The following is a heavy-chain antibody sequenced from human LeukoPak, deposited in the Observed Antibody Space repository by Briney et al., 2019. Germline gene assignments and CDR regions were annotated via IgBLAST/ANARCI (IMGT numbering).Heavy chain of an antibody. J-gene: IGHJ6*03. CDR2: INPNSGGT. D-gene: IGHD6-13*01. CDR1: GYTFTGYY. CDR3: ARGYSSSWYYYYYMDV. V-gene: IGHV1-2*02. Sequence: ASVKVSCKASGYTFTGYYMHWVRQAPGQGLEWMGWINPNSGGTNYAQKFQGRVTMTRDTSISTAYMELSSLRSEDTAVYYCARGYSSSWYYYYYMDVWGQGTLVTVSS.